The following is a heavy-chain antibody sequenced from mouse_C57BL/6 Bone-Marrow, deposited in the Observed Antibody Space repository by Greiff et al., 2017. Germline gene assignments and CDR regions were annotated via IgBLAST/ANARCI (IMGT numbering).Heavy chain of an antibody. CDR2: IRSKSNNYAT. CDR3: VRSNSFAY. V-gene: IGHV10-1*01. CDR1: GFSFNTYA. J-gene: IGHJ3*01. D-gene: IGHD2-5*01. Sequence: EVKVEESGGGLVQPKGSLKLSCAASGFSFNTYAMNWVRQAPGKGLEWVARIRSKSNNYATYYADSVKDRFTISRDDSESMLYLQMNNLKTEDTAMYYCVRSNSFAYWGQGTLVTVSA.